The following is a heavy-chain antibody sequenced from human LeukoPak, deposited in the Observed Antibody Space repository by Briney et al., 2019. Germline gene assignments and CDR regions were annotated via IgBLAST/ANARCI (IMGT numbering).Heavy chain of an antibody. Sequence: GGSLRLSCAASGFTFSSYWMHWVRQAPGKGLVWVSRINSDGSSTSYADSVKGRFTISRDNAKSFLYLQLNSLRGGDTGLYYCARGGKRGGGDSLDLWGPGTMVTVSS. V-gene: IGHV3-74*01. J-gene: IGHJ3*01. D-gene: IGHD2-15*01. CDR2: INSDGSST. CDR3: ARGGKRGGGDSLDL. CDR1: GFTFSSYW.